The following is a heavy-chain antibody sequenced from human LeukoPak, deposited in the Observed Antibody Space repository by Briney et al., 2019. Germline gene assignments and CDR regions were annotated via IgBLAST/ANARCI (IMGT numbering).Heavy chain of an antibody. CDR3: AGGGRMIGDVFDI. Sequence: EASVKVSRTASGGTFSSYAISWVRQAPGQGLEWMGRITPILGIAKYAQKFQGRVTTTADKTTSTAYMELSSLRSEDTAVYYCAGGGRMIGDVFDIWGQGTMVTVSS. J-gene: IGHJ3*02. CDR2: ITPILGIA. CDR1: GGTFSSYA. D-gene: IGHD3-22*01. V-gene: IGHV1-69*04.